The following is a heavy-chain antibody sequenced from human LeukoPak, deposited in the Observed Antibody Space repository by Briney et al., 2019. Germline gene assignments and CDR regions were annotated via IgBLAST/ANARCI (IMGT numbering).Heavy chain of an antibody. CDR3: ARGQRGYSYGTFDY. CDR1: GGSISSGDYY. D-gene: IGHD5-18*01. CDR2: IYYSGST. V-gene: IGHV4-30-4*01. J-gene: IGHJ4*02. Sequence: PSQTLSLTCTVSGGSISSGDYYWSWIRQPPGKGLEWIGYIYYSGSTYYNPSLKSRVTISVDTSKNQFSLKLSSVTAADTAVYYCARGQRGYSYGTFDYWGQGTLVTVSS.